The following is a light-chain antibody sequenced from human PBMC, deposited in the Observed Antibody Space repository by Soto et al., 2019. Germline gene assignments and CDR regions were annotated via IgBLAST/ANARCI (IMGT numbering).Light chain of an antibody. J-gene: IGKJ4*01. CDR1: QDISNY. CDR3: QQYDNHPPLT. Sequence: DIQMTQSPSSLSASVGDRVTITCQASQDISNYLNWYQQKPGKAPKLLIYDASNLETGVPSRFSGSGSGTDFTFTISSLQPEDFATYYCQQYDNHPPLTFGGGTKVEMK. CDR2: DAS. V-gene: IGKV1-33*01.